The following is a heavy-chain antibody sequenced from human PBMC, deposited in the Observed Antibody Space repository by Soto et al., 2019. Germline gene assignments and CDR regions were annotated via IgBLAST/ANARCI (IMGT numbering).Heavy chain of an antibody. CDR3: AREATQWELKGYFDY. Sequence: PSETLSLTCAVSGGSISSSNWWSWVRQPPGKGLEWIGEIYHSGSTNYNPSLKSRVTISVDKSKNQFSLKLSSVTAADTAVYYCAREATQWELKGYFDYWGQGTLVTVS. V-gene: IGHV4-4*02. J-gene: IGHJ4*02. CDR1: GGSISSSNW. CDR2: IYHSGST. D-gene: IGHD1-26*01.